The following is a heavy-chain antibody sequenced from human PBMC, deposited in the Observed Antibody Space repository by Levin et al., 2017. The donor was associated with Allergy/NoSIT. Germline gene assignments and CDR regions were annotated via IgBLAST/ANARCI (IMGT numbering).Heavy chain of an antibody. CDR2: IYYSGST. Sequence: PSETLSLTCTVSGGSISSYYWSWIRQPPGKGLEWIGYIYYSGSTNYNPSLKSRVTISVDTSKNQFSLKLSSVTAADTAVYYCARGTYGSGIPDYWGQGTLVTVSS. V-gene: IGHV4-59*01. CDR3: ARGTYGSGIPDY. J-gene: IGHJ4*02. D-gene: IGHD3-10*01. CDR1: GGSISSYY.